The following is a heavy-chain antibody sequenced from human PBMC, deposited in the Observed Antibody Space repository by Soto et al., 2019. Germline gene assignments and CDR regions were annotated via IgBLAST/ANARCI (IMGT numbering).Heavy chain of an antibody. D-gene: IGHD3-10*01. CDR1: GFTFSSYA. Sequence: GGSLRLSCAASGFTFSSYAMSWVRQAPGKGLEWVSAISGSGGSTYYADSVKGRFTISRDNSKNTLYLQMNSLRAEDTAVYYCAKEGGPGLGYYYYGMDVWGQGTTVTVSS. J-gene: IGHJ6*02. CDR3: AKEGGPGLGYYYYGMDV. V-gene: IGHV3-23*01. CDR2: ISGSGGST.